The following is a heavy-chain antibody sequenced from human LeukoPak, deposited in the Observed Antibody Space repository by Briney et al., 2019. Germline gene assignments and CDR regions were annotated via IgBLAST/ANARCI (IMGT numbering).Heavy chain of an antibody. CDR1: GYSISSGYY. CDR2: IYHSGST. CDR3: ATIREYYYAPGE. V-gene: IGHV4-38-2*02. D-gene: IGHD3-10*01. J-gene: IGHJ4*02. Sequence: SETLSLTCTDSGYSISSGYYWRWIRQPPGKGLEWIGSIYHSGSTYYNPSLRSRVTISVDTSKNQFSLKLSSVTAADTAVYYCATIREYYYAPGEWGQGTLVIVSS.